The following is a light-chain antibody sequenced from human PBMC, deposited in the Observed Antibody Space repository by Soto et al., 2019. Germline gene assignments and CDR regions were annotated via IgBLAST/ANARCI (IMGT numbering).Light chain of an antibody. Sequence: QSVLTQPPSVSGAPGQRVTITCTVSSSNIGAGYDVHWYQQLPGTAPKLLIYGNSNRPSGVPDRFSGSKSGTSASLAITGLQAEDEADYYCQSYDSSLRVSVFGGGTQLTVL. CDR1: SSNIGAGYD. J-gene: IGLJ2*01. CDR2: GNS. V-gene: IGLV1-40*01. CDR3: QSYDSSLRVSV.